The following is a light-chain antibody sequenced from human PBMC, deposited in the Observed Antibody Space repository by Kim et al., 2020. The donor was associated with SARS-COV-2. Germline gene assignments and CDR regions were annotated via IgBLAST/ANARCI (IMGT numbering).Light chain of an antibody. V-gene: IGKV3-11*01. CDR1: QSVSSY. Sequence: EIVLTQSPATLSLSPGERATLSCRASQSVSSYLAWYQQKPGQAPRLLIYDASNRATGIPARFSGSGSGTDFTLTISSLEPEDFAVYYCQQHSNWVTFGGGTKVDIK. CDR2: DAS. CDR3: QQHSNWVT. J-gene: IGKJ4*01.